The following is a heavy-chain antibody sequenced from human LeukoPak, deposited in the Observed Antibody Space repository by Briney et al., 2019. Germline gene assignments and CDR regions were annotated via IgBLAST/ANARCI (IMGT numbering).Heavy chain of an antibody. J-gene: IGHJ4*02. CDR2: ISSSSSYI. Sequence: PGGSLRLSCAASGFTFSSYSMNWVRQAPGKGLEWVSSISSSSSYIYYADSVKGRFTISRDNAKNSLYLQINSLRAEDTAVYYCARASYGDPYYFDYWGQGTLVTVSS. V-gene: IGHV3-21*01. CDR3: ARASYGDPYYFDY. D-gene: IGHD4-17*01. CDR1: GFTFSSYS.